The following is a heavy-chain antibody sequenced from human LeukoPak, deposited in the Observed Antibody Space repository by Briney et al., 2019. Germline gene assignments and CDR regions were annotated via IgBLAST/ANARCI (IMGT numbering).Heavy chain of an antibody. D-gene: IGHD3-10*01. J-gene: IGHJ3*02. CDR1: VGSISSYY. CDR3: ARGSAFDI. V-gene: IGHV4-59*01. CDR2: IYYSGST. Sequence: PSETLSLTCTVSVGSISSYYWSWIRQPPGKGLEWIGYIYYSGSTNYNPSLKSRVTISVDTSKNQFSLKLSSVTAADTAVYYCARGSAFDIWGQGTMVTVSS.